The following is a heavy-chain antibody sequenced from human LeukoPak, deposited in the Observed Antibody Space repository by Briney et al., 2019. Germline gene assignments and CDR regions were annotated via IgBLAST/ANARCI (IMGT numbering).Heavy chain of an antibody. CDR3: ARELGRNAFDV. D-gene: IGHD7-27*01. CDR2: ISPNTGAT. CDR1: GYTFSDNH. V-gene: IGHV1-2*02. J-gene: IGHJ3*01. Sequence: ASVKVSCKASGYTFSDNHMYWIRQAPGQGLECMGWISPNTGATNYAQRFQGRITMTGDTSISTGYMELRSLRSDDTAVYYCARELGRNAFDVWGQGTTVTVSS.